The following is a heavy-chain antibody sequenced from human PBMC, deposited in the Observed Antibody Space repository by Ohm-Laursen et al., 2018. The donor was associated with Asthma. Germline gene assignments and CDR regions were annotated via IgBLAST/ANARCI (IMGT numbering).Heavy chain of an antibody. CDR2: ISSNGGST. CDR1: GFTFSSYA. Sequence: GSLRLSCAASGFTFSSYAMHWVRQAPGKGLEYVSAISSNGGSTYYADSVKGRFTISRDNSKNTLYLQMSSLRAEDTAVYYCVKGSQYIAAAGIIPWFDPWGQGTLVTVSS. V-gene: IGHV3-64D*08. J-gene: IGHJ5*02. D-gene: IGHD6-13*01. CDR3: VKGSQYIAAAGIIPWFDP.